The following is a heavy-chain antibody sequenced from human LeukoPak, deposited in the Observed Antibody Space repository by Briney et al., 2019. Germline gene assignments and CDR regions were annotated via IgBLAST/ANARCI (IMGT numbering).Heavy chain of an antibody. V-gene: IGHV3-30*18. D-gene: IGHD5-18*01. Sequence: GGSLRLSCAASGFTFSSYGMHWVRQAPGKGLEWVAVISYDGSNKYYADSVKGRFTISRDNSKNTLYLQMNSLRAEDTAVYYCAKTIQLWLYAFDIWGQGTMVTVSS. CDR2: ISYDGSNK. CDR3: AKTIQLWLYAFDI. J-gene: IGHJ3*02. CDR1: GFTFSSYG.